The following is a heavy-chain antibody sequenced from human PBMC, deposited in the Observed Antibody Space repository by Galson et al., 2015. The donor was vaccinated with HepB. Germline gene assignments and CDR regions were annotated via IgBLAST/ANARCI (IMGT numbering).Heavy chain of an antibody. CDR1: GYTFTSYG. J-gene: IGHJ4*02. CDR3: ARDPGIAAAGTVDY. D-gene: IGHD6-13*01. V-gene: IGHV1-18*01. CDR2: ISAYNGNT. Sequence: SVKVSCKASGYTFTSYGISWVRQATGQGLEWMGWISAYNGNTNYAQKLQGRVTMTTDTSTSTAYMELRSLRSDDTAVYYCARDPGIAAAGTVDYWGQGTLVTVSS.